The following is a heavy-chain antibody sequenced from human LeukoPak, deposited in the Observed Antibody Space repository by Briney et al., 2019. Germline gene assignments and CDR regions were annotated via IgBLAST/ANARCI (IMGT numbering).Heavy chain of an antibody. CDR1: GFSFISYA. CDR3: ARDDHYFASEN. CDR2: MRSDGSDI. Sequence: PGGSLRLSCAASGFSFISYAMLWFRQAPGKGPEWVAFMRSDGSDIFYAESLKGRFTISRDNAKSTLFLQMHSLRAEDTAVYYCARDDHYFASENWGQGALVTVSS. J-gene: IGHJ4*02. V-gene: IGHV3-30*02. D-gene: IGHD2/OR15-2a*01.